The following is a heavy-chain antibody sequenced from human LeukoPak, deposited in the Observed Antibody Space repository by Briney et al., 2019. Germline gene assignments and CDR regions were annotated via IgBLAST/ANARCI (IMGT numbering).Heavy chain of an antibody. CDR2: ISASGGST. J-gene: IGHJ4*02. CDR1: GFTFSSFA. Sequence: PGGSLRLSCAASGFTFSSFATSWVRQAPGKGLEWVSGISASGGSTYYADSVKGRFTISRDNSKNTLYLQMNSLRAEDTAVYYCARGTVMGLFDYWGQGTLVTVSS. CDR3: ARGTVMGLFDY. D-gene: IGHD4-17*01. V-gene: IGHV3-23*01.